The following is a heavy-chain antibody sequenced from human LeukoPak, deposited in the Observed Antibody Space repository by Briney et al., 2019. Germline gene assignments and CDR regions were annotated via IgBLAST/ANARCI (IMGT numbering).Heavy chain of an antibody. J-gene: IGHJ4*02. CDR3: AKDYGWFGELLS. CDR1: GFTFSSYG. V-gene: IGHV3-30*18. CDR2: ISYDGSNK. D-gene: IGHD3-10*01. Sequence: PGRSLRLSCAASGFTFSSYGMHWVRQAPGKGLERVAVISYDGSNKYYADSVKGRFTISRDNSKNTLYLQMNSLRAEDTAVYYCAKDYGWFGELLSWGQGTLVTVSS.